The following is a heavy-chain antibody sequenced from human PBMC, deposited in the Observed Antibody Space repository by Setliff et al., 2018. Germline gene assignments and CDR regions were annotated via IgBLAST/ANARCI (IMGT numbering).Heavy chain of an antibody. CDR1: GGSISSHY. CDR2: ISYTGRT. CDR3: AAVVATSLNYVDN. Sequence: SETLSLTCTVSGGSISSHYWSWIRQPPGKGLEWIGYISYTGRTNFTPSFKSRVTMSVDTSKSQFSLKLSPVTAADTAVYYCAAVVATSLNYVDNWGQGTLVTVSS. D-gene: IGHD5-12*01. V-gene: IGHV4-59*11. J-gene: IGHJ4*02.